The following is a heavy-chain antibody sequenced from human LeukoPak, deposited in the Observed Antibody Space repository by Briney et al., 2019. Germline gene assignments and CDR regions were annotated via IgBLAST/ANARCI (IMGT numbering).Heavy chain of an antibody. V-gene: IGHV3-23*01. CDR2: ISGSGGST. CDR3: AKGIGNVVVVPAAPNDY. CDR1: GFTFSSYA. D-gene: IGHD2-2*01. J-gene: IGHJ4*02. Sequence: GGSLRLSCAASGFTFSSYAMSWVRQAPGKGLEWVSAISGSGGSTYYADSVKGRFTISRDNSKNTLYLQMNSLRAEDTAVYYCAKGIGNVVVVPAAPNDYWGQGTLVTV.